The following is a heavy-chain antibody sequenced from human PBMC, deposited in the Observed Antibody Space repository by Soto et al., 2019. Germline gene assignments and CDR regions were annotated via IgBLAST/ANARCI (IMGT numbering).Heavy chain of an antibody. CDR3: ARAAYGEYWFDP. D-gene: IGHD4-17*01. V-gene: IGHV3-74*01. J-gene: IGHJ5*02. Sequence: GGALRLSCARSGFTLCGYWKDLGPQAPGKGLMWVSRINGDGRTTNYADSVKGRFTISRENAKNTLYLQMNSLRAEDTAVYYCARAAYGEYWFDPWGQGTLVTVSS. CDR1: GFTLCGYW. CDR2: INGDGRTT.